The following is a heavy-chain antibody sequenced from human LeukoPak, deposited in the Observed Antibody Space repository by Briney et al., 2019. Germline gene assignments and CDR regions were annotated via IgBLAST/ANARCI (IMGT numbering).Heavy chain of an antibody. D-gene: IGHD3-22*01. V-gene: IGHV3-23*01. Sequence: PGGSLRPSRAGAELTFSTYAMSCVRQAPGKGLGCVSAISSDAGSTYYADSVKGRFTISRDNSKNTLYLQMNSLRDDDTGIYCCVKPYSSHTFSYYVDYWGQGTLVTVSS. CDR1: ELTFSTYA. CDR3: VKPYSSHTFSYYVDY. CDR2: ISSDAGST. J-gene: IGHJ4*02.